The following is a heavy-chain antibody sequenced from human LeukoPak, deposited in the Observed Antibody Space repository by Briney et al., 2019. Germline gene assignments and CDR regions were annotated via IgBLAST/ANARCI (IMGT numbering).Heavy chain of an antibody. Sequence: QAGGSLRLSCAASGFTFSSYAMSWVRQAPGKGLEWVSAISGSGGSTYYADSVKGRFTISRDNSKNTLYLQMNSLRAEDTAVYYCAKRPDIVGALYYFDYWGQGTLVTVSS. D-gene: IGHD1-26*01. CDR2: ISGSGGST. CDR1: GFTFSSYA. CDR3: AKRPDIVGALYYFDY. J-gene: IGHJ4*02. V-gene: IGHV3-23*01.